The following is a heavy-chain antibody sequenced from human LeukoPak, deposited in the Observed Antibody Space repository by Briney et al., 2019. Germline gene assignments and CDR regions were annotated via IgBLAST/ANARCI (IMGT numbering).Heavy chain of an antibody. CDR3: AKNNGWFHLAQ. CDR1: GFNFRDHW. V-gene: IGHV3-7*03. CDR2: IKNDGSES. D-gene: IGHD6-19*01. J-gene: IGHJ4*02. Sequence: GGSLRLSCAVSGFNFRDHWMDWVRQAPGKGLEWVGHIKNDGSESYHVDSLKGRFSISRDNTNNALYLQMNSLRVEDTAVYYCAKNNGWFHLAQWGQGTLVTVSS.